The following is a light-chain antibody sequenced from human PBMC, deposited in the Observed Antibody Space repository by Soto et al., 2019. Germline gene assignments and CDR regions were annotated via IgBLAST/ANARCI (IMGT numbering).Light chain of an antibody. CDR2: EVS. Sequence: QSVLNQPPSASGLPGQSVTISCPGTSSDVGFDNYVSWYQRHPGKAPKLLIYEVSKWPSGVPDRFSGSKSGTTAYLTVSGLQADDEADYYCLSYTNIKTLVFGGGTK. CDR3: LSYTNIKTLV. J-gene: IGLJ2*01. CDR1: SSDVGFDNY. V-gene: IGLV2-8*01.